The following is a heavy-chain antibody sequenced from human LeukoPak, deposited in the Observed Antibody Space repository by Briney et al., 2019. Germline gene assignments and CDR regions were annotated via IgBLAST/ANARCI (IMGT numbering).Heavy chain of an antibody. J-gene: IGHJ4*02. Sequence: GGSLRLSCEASGFSFSDSFRTWIRQAPGEGLQFVASIGSAGTTIYYGDSAKGRFTISRDNAKNSLYLQFNSLRAEDTAIYYCVRDSGYSDGLTYWGQGTLVTVSS. D-gene: IGHD5-24*01. CDR3: VRDSGYSDGLTY. CDR1: GFSFSDSF. V-gene: IGHV3-11*01. CDR2: IGSAGTTI.